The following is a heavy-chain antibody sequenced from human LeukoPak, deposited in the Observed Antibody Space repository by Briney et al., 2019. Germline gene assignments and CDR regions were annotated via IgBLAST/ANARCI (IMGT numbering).Heavy chain of an antibody. CDR1: GFTFSNYA. Sequence: GGSLRLSCAASGFTFSNYAMGWVRQAPGRGLEWVSSISAASDRTYYADSVKGRFTISRDNSKNTLYLQMNSLRAEDTAVYYCAKDLVAYYDSRGYYSPFDYWGQGILVTVSS. CDR3: AKDLVAYYDSRGYYSPFDY. V-gene: IGHV3-23*01. D-gene: IGHD3-22*01. J-gene: IGHJ4*02. CDR2: ISAASDRT.